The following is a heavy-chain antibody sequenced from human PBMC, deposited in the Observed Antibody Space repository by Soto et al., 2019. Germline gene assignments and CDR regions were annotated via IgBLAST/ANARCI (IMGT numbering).Heavy chain of an antibody. CDR3: ARGHLAWLGLVDN. J-gene: IGHJ4*02. V-gene: IGHV4-34*01. CDR2: INHSGST. Sequence: QAQLQQWGAGLLKPSETLSLTCAVYGGSFSGYYWSWIRQPPGKGLEWIGEINHSGSTNYNPSLKSRVTRAVPTSKNQLSLKVSSVTAADTAVYDCARGHLAWLGLVDNWGQGTLVTVSS. CDR1: GGSFSGYY. D-gene: IGHD3-22*01.